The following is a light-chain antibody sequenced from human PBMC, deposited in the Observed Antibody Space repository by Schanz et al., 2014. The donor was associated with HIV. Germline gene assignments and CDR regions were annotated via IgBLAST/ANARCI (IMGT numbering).Light chain of an antibody. V-gene: IGKV3-20*01. J-gene: IGKJ5*01. Sequence: EIVLTQSPGILSLSPGERATLSCRASQTISSAYLAWYQQKPGQAPSLLIYGASSRATGIPGRFSGSGSGTDFTLTISRLEPEDFAVYYCQQYGTSPITFGQGTRLEIK. CDR1: QTISSAY. CDR2: GAS. CDR3: QQYGTSPIT.